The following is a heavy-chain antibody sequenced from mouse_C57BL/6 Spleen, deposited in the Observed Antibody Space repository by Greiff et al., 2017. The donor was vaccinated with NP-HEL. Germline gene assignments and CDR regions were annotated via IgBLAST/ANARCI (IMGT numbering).Heavy chain of an antibody. J-gene: IGHJ3*01. V-gene: IGHV5-4*01. D-gene: IGHD4-1*01. Sequence: EVQLVESGGGLVKPGGSLKLSCAASGFTFSSYAMSWVRQTPEKRLEWVATISDGGSYTYYPDNVKGRFTISRDNAKNNLYLQMSHLKSEDTAMYYCAIGGTISPFAYWGQGTLVTVSA. CDR3: AIGGTISPFAY. CDR2: ISDGGSYT. CDR1: GFTFSSYA.